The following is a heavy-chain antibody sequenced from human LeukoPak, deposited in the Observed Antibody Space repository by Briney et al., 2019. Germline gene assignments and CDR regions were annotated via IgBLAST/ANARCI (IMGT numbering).Heavy chain of an antibody. CDR2: INYSGTT. J-gene: IGHJ4*02. CDR1: GGAISNDNYY. V-gene: IGHV4-39*01. CDR3: ARLSDY. Sequence: SETLSLTCTVSGGAISNDNYYWSWIRQPPGKGLEWIASINYSGTTYYNPSLNSRVSISVDTSKTQLSLRLSSVTAADTAVYYCARLSDYWGQGILVTVSS.